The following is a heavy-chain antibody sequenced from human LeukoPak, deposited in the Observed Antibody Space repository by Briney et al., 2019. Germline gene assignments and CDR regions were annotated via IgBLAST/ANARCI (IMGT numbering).Heavy chain of an antibody. J-gene: IGHJ4*02. CDR1: GFSFSSFV. D-gene: IGHD6-19*01. Sequence: PGGSLRLSCAASGFSFSSFVMSWVRQAPGKGLEWVSTISASGGSTYYADSVKGRFTISRDNSRNTLDLQMNSLRAEDTAIYYCAKDTSAYSSGWTWDYWGQGTLVTVSS. V-gene: IGHV3-23*01. CDR3: AKDTSAYSSGWTWDY. CDR2: ISASGGST.